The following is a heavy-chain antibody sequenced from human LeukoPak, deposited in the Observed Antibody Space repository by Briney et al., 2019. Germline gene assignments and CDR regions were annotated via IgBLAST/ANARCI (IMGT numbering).Heavy chain of an antibody. CDR1: GFTFSRYD. D-gene: IGHD1-26*01. Sequence: GGSLRLSCAASGFTFSRYDMHWVRQATGEGLEWVSTIGTAGDTYYPGSVKGRFTISRDNAKNSLYLQMNSLRAEDTAVYYCARTNLGATTSYYYYYYMDVWGKGTTVTVSS. CDR2: IGTAGDT. V-gene: IGHV3-13*01. CDR3: ARTNLGATTSYYYYYYMDV. J-gene: IGHJ6*03.